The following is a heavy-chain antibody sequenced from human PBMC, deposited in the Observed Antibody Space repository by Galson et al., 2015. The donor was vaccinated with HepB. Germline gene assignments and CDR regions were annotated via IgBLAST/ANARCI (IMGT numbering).Heavy chain of an antibody. CDR2: IWYDGSNK. CDR1: GFTFSSYG. Sequence: SLRLSCAASGFTFSSYGMHWVRQAPGKGLEWVAVIWYDGSNKYYADSVKGRFTISRDNSKNTLYLQMNSLRAEDTAVYYCARDLAMRYYYYGMDVWGQGTTVTVSS. V-gene: IGHV3-33*01. J-gene: IGHJ6*02. CDR3: ARDLAMRYYYYGMDV. D-gene: IGHD2-2*01.